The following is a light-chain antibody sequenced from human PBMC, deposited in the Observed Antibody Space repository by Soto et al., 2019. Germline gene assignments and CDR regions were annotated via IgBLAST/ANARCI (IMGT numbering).Light chain of an antibody. J-gene: IGKJ1*01. Sequence: EIQMTQSPSSLSASIGDRVTITCRASPGIFNYLAWYQKKPGKVPKLLIYAASTLQAGVPSRFSGSGSGTDFTLTISSLLPEDVATYYCQKYNSDPRTFGQGTKVEIK. CDR1: PGIFNY. CDR3: QKYNSDPRT. V-gene: IGKV1-27*01. CDR2: AAS.